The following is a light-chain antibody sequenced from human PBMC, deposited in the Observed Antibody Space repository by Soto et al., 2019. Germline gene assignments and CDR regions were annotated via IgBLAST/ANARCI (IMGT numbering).Light chain of an antibody. J-gene: IGLJ2*01. Sequence: QSVLTQPPSASGTPGQRVTISCSGSSSNIGTNSVNWYQQLPETAPKLLIYSNNQRPSGVPDRFSGSKSDTSASLAISGLQSEDEADYYCTAWDDNLSLVVFGGGTKLTVL. V-gene: IGLV1-44*01. CDR2: SNN. CDR3: TAWDDNLSLVV. CDR1: SSNIGTNS.